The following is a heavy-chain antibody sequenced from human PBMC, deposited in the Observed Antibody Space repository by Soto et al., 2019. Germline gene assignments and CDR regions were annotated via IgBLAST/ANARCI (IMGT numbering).Heavy chain of an antibody. J-gene: IGHJ4*02. CDR2: IYYSGST. Sequence: SETLSLTCTVSRGSISSGTNYWAWTRQPPGKGLEWIANIYYSGSTFYNPSLKSRVTIPLDTSKNRFSLKLRSVTAADTAVYYCARHEAGWYFDSWGQGTLVTVSS. CDR3: ARHEAGWYFDS. V-gene: IGHV4-39*01. CDR1: RGSISSGTNY. D-gene: IGHD6-25*01.